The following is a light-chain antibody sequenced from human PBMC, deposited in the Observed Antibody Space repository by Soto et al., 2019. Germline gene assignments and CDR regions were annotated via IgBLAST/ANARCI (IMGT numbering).Light chain of an antibody. V-gene: IGKV3-20*01. Sequence: EIVLTQSPGTLSLSPGERATLSCRTSQSITNNYLAWYQQKPGQPPRLLIYTASNRATGTPDRFSGSGSGTDFTLTISSLQSEDFAVYYCQQYNNWPGTFGQGTKVEIK. CDR1: QSITNNY. CDR3: QQYNNWPGT. CDR2: TAS. J-gene: IGKJ1*01.